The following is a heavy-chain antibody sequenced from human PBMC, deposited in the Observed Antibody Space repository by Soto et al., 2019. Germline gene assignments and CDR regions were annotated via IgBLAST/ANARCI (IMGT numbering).Heavy chain of an antibody. CDR2: INSDGSST. CDR1: GFTFSSYW. CDR3: ARGSVVAGSSSSLVDY. Sequence: GGSLRLSCAASGFTFSSYWMHWVRQAPGKWLVWVSRINSDGSSTSYADSVKGRFTISRDNAKNTLYLQMNRLRAEDTAVYDCARGSVVAGSSSSLVDYWGQGTLVTVSS. V-gene: IGHV3-74*01. J-gene: IGHJ4*02. D-gene: IGHD6-6*01.